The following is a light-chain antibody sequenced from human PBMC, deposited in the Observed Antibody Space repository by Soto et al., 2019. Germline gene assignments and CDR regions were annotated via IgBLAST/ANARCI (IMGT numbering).Light chain of an antibody. V-gene: IGKV2-28*01. J-gene: IGKJ3*01. CDR1: QSLLHSNGYNY. Sequence: TPGEPVSISCRSSQSLLHSNGYNYLDWYLQKPGQSPQLLIYLGSNRASGVPDRFSGSGSGTDFTLKISRVEAEDVGVYYCMQALQTPLFTFGPGTKVDIK. CDR3: MQALQTPLFT. CDR2: LGS.